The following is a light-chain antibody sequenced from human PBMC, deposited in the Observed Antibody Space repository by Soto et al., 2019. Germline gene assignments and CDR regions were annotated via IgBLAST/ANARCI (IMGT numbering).Light chain of an antibody. CDR2: EVS. J-gene: IGLJ2*01. Sequence: QSVLTQPPSASGTPGQSVTIPCTGTSSDVGDYNYVSWYQQHPGKAPKLVIYEVSRRPPGVPDRFSGSKSGNTASLTVSGLQAEDEADYYCSSNAGSNNLVFGGGTQLTVL. CDR3: SSNAGSNNLV. CDR1: SSDVGDYNY. V-gene: IGLV2-8*01.